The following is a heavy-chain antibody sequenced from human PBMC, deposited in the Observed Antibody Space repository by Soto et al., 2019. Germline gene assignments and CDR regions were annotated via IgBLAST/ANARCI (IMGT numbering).Heavy chain of an antibody. CDR1: GFTFSDYY. Sequence: QVQLVESGGGLVKPGGSLRLSCAASGFTFSDYYMSWIRQAPGKGLEWVSYISSSSSYTNYADSVKGRFTISRDNAKNSQYLEMNSMRAEDTAVDYWARHVDSRYYGSGGPNWFGPWCQGTLVTVSS. CDR2: ISSSSSYT. CDR3: ARHVDSRYYGSGGPNWFGP. J-gene: IGHJ5*02. D-gene: IGHD3-10*01. V-gene: IGHV3-11*05.